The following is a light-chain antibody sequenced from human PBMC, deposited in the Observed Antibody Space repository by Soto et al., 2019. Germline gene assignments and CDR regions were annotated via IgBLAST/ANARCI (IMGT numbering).Light chain of an antibody. CDR2: GAS. J-gene: IGKJ2*01. CDR3: QQYGSSPMYT. CDR1: QSVSSSY. Sequence: EIVLTQSPGTLSLSPGERDTLSCRASQSVSSSYLAWYQQKPGQAPRLLIYGASTRATGIPDRFSGSGSGTDFTLSISRLEPEDSAVYYCQQYGSSPMYTFGQGTKVDIK. V-gene: IGKV3-20*01.